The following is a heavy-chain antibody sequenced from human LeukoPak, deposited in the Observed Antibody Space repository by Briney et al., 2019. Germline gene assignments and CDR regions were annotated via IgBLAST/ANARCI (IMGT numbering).Heavy chain of an antibody. CDR3: ARETAGYSSGWGENWFDP. CDR1: GYTFTSYG. V-gene: IGHV1-18*01. D-gene: IGHD6-19*01. Sequence: ASVKVSCKASGYTFTSYGISWVRQAPGQGLEWMGWISAYNGNTNYAQKLQGRVTMTTDTSTSTAYMELRSLRSGDTAVYYCARETAGYSSGWGENWFDPWGQGTLVTVSS. J-gene: IGHJ5*02. CDR2: ISAYNGNT.